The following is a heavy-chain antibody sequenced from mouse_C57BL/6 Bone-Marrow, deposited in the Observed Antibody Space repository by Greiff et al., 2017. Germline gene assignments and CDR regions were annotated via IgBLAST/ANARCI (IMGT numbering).Heavy chain of an antibody. J-gene: IGHJ1*03. V-gene: IGHV2-9*01. CDR3: AKHRSNYWYFDV. CDR2: IWGGGCT. CDR1: GLSLTSYG. D-gene: IGHD2-5*01. Sequence: VKVEESGPGLVAPSQSLSITCTVSGLSLTSYGVAWVRRPPGTGLEWLGVIWGGGCTHYNSALMSRLSIRKDNSKSQVFLKMNSLQTDDTARYYCAKHRSNYWYFDVWGTGTTVTVSS.